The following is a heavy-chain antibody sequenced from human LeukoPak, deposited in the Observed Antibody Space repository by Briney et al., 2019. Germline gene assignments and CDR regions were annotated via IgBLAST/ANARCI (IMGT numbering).Heavy chain of an antibody. D-gene: IGHD6-19*01. CDR3: ARNQAVAANRGASDV. CDR1: GGSVSSGSYY. V-gene: IGHV4-61*01. Sequence: SETLSLTCTVSGGSVSSGSYYWSWIRQPPGKGLEWIGYIYYSGSTNYNPSLKSRVTISVDTSKNQFSLKLDSVTEIDTAMYYCARNQAVAANRGASDVWGQGTMVTVSS. CDR2: IYYSGST. J-gene: IGHJ3*01.